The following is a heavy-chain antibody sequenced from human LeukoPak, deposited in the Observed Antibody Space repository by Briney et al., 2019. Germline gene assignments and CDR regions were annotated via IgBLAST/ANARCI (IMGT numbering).Heavy chain of an antibody. J-gene: IGHJ4*02. V-gene: IGHV3-23*01. Sequence: GGSLRLSCAASGFTFTHYAMSWVRQAPGKGLEWVSSISSSGGSTYYADSVKGRFTISRDDSKNTLYVQMNSLRAEDTAVYYCAKVRTGHYFDYWGQGTLVTVSS. D-gene: IGHD3/OR15-3a*01. CDR1: GFTFTHYA. CDR3: AKVRTGHYFDY. CDR2: ISSSGGST.